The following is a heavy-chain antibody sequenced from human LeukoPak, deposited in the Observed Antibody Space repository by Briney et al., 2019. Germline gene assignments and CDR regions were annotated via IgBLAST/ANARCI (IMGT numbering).Heavy chain of an antibody. CDR3: AREILAPGKTHDY. CDR2: INDDGSAT. V-gene: IGHV3-74*01. Sequence: GGSLRLSCSASGFTFSNYWMHWVRQVPGKGLVWVSRINDDGSATFYADSVRGRFTISTDNAKNTLFLQMSSLRAEDTAVYFCAREILAPGKTHDYWGQGTLVTVSS. J-gene: IGHJ4*02. CDR1: GFTFSNYW.